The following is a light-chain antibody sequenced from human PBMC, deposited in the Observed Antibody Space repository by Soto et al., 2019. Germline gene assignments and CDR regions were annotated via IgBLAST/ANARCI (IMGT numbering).Light chain of an antibody. CDR1: SSEVGAYTS. V-gene: IGLV2-14*01. CDR3: SSYTDSSNYV. Sequence: SALTRPASVYGSPGQSITISCSGTSSEVGAYTSVSSYQQQPGKAPKLMIYQVTNRPSGVSNRFSGSRSGNTASLTISRLQAEDEADYYCSSYTDSSNYVFGTGNKVTVL. CDR2: QVT. J-gene: IGLJ1*01.